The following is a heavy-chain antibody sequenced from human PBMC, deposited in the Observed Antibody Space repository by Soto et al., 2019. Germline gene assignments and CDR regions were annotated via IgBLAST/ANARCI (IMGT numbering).Heavy chain of an antibody. CDR2: INHSGKT. D-gene: IGHD2-2*01. Sequence: PSETLSLTCAVYGVSFSGYYWSWIRQPPGKGLEWIGEINHSGKTYYNPSLKSRVTISVDTSKNQFSLRLSSVTAADTAVYYCARHFIVPAAMGNNWFDPWGQGTLVTVSS. J-gene: IGHJ5*02. CDR1: GVSFSGYY. V-gene: IGHV4-34*01. CDR3: ARHFIVPAAMGNNWFDP.